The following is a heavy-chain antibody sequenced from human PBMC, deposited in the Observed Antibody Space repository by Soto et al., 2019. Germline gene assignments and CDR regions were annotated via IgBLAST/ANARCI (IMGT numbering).Heavy chain of an antibody. CDR3: AKSMGAYCGGDCPREDAFDI. V-gene: IGHV3-30*18. D-gene: IGHD2-21*02. CDR1: GFTFSSYG. CDR2: ISYDGSNK. Sequence: PGGSLRLSCAASGFTFSSYGMHWVRQAPGKGLEWVVVISYDGSNKYYADSVKGRFTISRDNSKNTLYLQMNSLRAEDTAVYYCAKSMGAYCGGDCPREDAFDIWGQGAMVTVSS. J-gene: IGHJ3*02.